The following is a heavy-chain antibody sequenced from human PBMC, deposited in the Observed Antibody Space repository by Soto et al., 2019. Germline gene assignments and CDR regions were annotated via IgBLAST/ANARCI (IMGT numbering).Heavy chain of an antibody. Sequence: GGSLRLSSAASGFMFSNHGMHWVRQATGKGLEWVAVIWSDEDNRYYADSVKGRFTISRDNSKNTLYLQMNSLRAEDTAVYYCAKDKRNAAGYSDDAFDIWGQGTMVTV. D-gene: IGHD6-13*01. CDR1: GFMFSNHG. CDR3: AKDKRNAAGYSDDAFDI. J-gene: IGHJ3*02. V-gene: IGHV3-33*06. CDR2: IWSDEDNR.